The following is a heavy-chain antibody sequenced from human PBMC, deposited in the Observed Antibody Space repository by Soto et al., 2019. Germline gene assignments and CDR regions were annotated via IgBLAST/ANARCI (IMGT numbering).Heavy chain of an antibody. Sequence: EVQLVESGGGLVQPGGSLRLSCVDSGFTFSSYWMSWVRQAPVKGLEWVGNIKQDGSEENYADSVKGRFTISRDNAKNSTYLQMHSLRVEDTAVYYCARIAASGRGWDVWGQGTTVVVSS. J-gene: IGHJ6*02. CDR2: IKQDGSEE. V-gene: IGHV3-7*01. D-gene: IGHD6-13*01. CDR1: GFTFSSYW. CDR3: ARIAASGRGWDV.